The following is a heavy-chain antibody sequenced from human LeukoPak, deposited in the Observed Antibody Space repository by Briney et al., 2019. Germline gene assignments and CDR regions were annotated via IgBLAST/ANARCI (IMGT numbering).Heavy chain of an antibody. J-gene: IGHJ4*02. CDR1: GFTVSSNY. V-gene: IGHV3-66*01. Sequence: PGGSLRLSCAVSGFTVSSNYMIWVRQAPGKGLEWVSVIYVGGSTYYADSVKGRFTISRDNSKNTLYLQMNSLRAEDTAVYYCARARDYLFDYWGQGTPVTVSS. CDR3: ARARDYLFDY. CDR2: IYVGGST. D-gene: IGHD4-11*01.